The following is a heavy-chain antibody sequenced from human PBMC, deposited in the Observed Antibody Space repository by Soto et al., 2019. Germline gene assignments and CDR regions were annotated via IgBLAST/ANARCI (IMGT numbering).Heavy chain of an antibody. J-gene: IGHJ6*02. Sequence: QVQLVESGGGVVQPGRSLRLSCAASGFTFSSYGMHWVRQAPGKGLEWVAVIWYDGSNKYYADSVKGRFTISRDNSKNTLYLQMNSLRAEDTAVYYCARDIGDLGATHGYGMDVWGQGTTVTVSS. CDR1: GFTFSSYG. CDR3: ARDIGDLGATHGYGMDV. D-gene: IGHD1-26*01. CDR2: IWYDGSNK. V-gene: IGHV3-33*01.